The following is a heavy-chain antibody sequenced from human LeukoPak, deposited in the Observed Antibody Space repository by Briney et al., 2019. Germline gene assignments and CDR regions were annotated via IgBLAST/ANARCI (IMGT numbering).Heavy chain of an antibody. Sequence: SVKVSCKASGGTFSSYAISWVRQAPGQGLEWMGGIIPIFGTANYAQKFQGRVTITADKSTSTAYMELSSLRSEDTAVYYCARTMVRGVPTHYAFDNWGQGAMVNGSS. V-gene: IGHV1-69*06. CDR2: IIPIFGTA. D-gene: IGHD3-10*01. CDR3: ARTMVRGVPTHYAFDN. J-gene: IGHJ3*02. CDR1: GGTFSSYA.